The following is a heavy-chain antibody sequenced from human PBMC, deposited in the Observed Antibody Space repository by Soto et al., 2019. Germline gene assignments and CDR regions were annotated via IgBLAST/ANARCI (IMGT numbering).Heavy chain of an antibody. D-gene: IGHD2-2*01. Sequence: ASVKVSCKASGYIFINYGITWVRQAPGQGFEWMGWISGYNGNTKYADKLQGRVTMTTDTSTTTAYMELRSLRSDDTAVYYCARDEVPAANWLDRWGQGTLVTVSS. CDR3: ARDEVPAANWLDR. V-gene: IGHV1-18*01. CDR2: ISGYNGNT. J-gene: IGHJ5*02. CDR1: GYIFINYG.